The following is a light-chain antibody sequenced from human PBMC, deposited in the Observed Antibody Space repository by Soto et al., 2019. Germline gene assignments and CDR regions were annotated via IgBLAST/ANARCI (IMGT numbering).Light chain of an antibody. CDR2: GAS. V-gene: IGKV3-20*01. Sequence: EIVLTQSPGPLSLSPGESANLSCRARQSISSNSLAWYQTKPGQAPRLFIYGASRRATGIPHRFIGSGSGTHITLTISTLEPEDFALYYCHQYGSSPRISVGQGTRLE. J-gene: IGKJ5*01. CDR3: HQYGSSPRIS. CDR1: QSISSNS.